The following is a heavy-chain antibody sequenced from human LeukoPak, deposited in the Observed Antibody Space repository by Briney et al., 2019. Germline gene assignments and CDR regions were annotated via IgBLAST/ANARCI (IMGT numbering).Heavy chain of an antibody. D-gene: IGHD5-18*01. V-gene: IGHV4-59*08. Sequence: SETLSLTCTVSGGSISSYYWSWIRQPPGKGLEWIGYIYYSGSTNYNPSPKSRVTISVDTSKNQFSLKLSSVTAADTAVYYCARTADTAMVLGYWGQGTLVTVSS. CDR3: ARTADTAMVLGY. J-gene: IGHJ4*02. CDR1: GGSISSYY. CDR2: IYYSGST.